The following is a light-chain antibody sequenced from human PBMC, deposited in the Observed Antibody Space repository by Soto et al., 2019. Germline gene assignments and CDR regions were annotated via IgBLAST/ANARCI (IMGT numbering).Light chain of an antibody. CDR3: QQRSSWPWT. J-gene: IGKJ1*01. V-gene: IGKV3-11*01. CDR2: DVS. CDR1: QSVSSY. Sequence: EIVLTQSPATLSLSPGERATLSCRASQSVSSYLAWYQQKPGQAPRLLMYDVSNRATGIPASFSGSGPGTDFNLTITSIEPEDVAVYYCQQRSSWPWTFGQGTKLEIK.